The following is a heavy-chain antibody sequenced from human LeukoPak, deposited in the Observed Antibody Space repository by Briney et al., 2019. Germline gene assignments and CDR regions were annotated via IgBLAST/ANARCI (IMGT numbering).Heavy chain of an antibody. Sequence: GGSLGLSCAASGFTFGSYSMNWVRQAPGKGLEWISYISSGSRTIYYADSVEGRFTVSRDNAKNSLYLQMRSLRAEDTAVYYCARESITGHRDFDYWGQGTLVTVSS. CDR1: GFTFGSYS. CDR3: ARESITGHRDFDY. V-gene: IGHV3-48*01. CDR2: ISSGSRTI. J-gene: IGHJ4*02. D-gene: IGHD1-20*01.